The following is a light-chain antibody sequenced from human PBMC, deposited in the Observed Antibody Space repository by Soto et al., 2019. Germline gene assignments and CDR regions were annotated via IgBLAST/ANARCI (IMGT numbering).Light chain of an antibody. CDR3: QQYVSFPIT. J-gene: IGKJ5*01. V-gene: IGKV3-20*01. CDR2: GAS. CDR1: QSIGSSY. Sequence: EIVLTQSPRTLSLSPEERATLSCRASQSIGSSYLAWYQQKPGQAPRLLIYGASTRATGIPDRFSGSGSGTDFTLTINRVAPEDFAVYYCQQYVSFPITFGQGTRLEIK.